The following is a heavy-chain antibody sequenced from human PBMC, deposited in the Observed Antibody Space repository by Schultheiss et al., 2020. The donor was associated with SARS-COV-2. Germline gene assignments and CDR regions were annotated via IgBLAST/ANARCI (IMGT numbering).Heavy chain of an antibody. V-gene: IGHV4-34*01. J-gene: IGHJ4*02. CDR3: ARHEVQQWLVPDYFDY. Sequence: LRLSCAASGFTFSSYWMSWVRQPPGKGLEWIGEINHSGSTNYNPSLKSRVTISVDTSKNQFSLKLSSVTAADTAVYYCARHEVQQWLVPDYFDYWGQGTLVTVSS. D-gene: IGHD6-19*01. CDR1: GFTFSSYW. CDR2: INHSGST.